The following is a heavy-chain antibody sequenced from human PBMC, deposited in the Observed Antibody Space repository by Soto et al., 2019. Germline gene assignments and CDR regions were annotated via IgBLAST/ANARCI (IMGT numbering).Heavy chain of an antibody. Sequence: EVQLVESGGGLVQPGGSLRLSCAASGFTFSSYWRSWVRQAPGKGLEWVANIKHDGSEKYYVDSVKGRFTISRDNAKNTLYLQMNSLRAEDTAVYYCARDQYLEFWGQGTLVTVSS. CDR1: GFTFSSYW. J-gene: IGHJ4*02. CDR3: ARDQYLEF. V-gene: IGHV3-7*01. CDR2: IKHDGSEK. D-gene: IGHD2-2*02.